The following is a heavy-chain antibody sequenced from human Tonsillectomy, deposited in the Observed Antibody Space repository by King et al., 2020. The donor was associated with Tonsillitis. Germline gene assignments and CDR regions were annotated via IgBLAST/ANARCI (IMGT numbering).Heavy chain of an antibody. J-gene: IGHJ4*02. CDR2: IYYSGST. Sequence: VQLQESGPGLVKPSETLSLTCTVSGGSVSSGSYYWSWIRQPPGKGLEWIGYIYYSGSTNYNPSLKSRVTISVDTSKNQFSLKLSSVTAADTAVYYCAGDLDSSGWYYFDNWGQGTLVTVSS. V-gene: IGHV4-61*01. CDR3: AGDLDSSGWYYFDN. D-gene: IGHD6-19*01. CDR1: GGSVSSGSYY.